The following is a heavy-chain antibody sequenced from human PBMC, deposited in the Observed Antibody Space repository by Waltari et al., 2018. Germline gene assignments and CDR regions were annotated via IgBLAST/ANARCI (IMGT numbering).Heavy chain of an antibody. CDR3: ARVPGGSYFNSHYAY. CDR1: GGSFSGYY. J-gene: IGHJ4*02. V-gene: IGHV4-34*01. Sequence: QVQLQQWGAGLLKPSETLSLTCAVYGGSFSGYYWSWIRQPPGKGLEWIGEINHSGSTNYNPSLKSRVTISVDTSKNQFSLKLSSVTAADTAVYYCARVPGGSYFNSHYAYWGQGTLVTVSS. D-gene: IGHD1-26*01. CDR2: INHSGST.